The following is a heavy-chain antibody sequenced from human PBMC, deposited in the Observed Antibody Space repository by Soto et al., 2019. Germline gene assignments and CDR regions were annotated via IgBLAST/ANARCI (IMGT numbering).Heavy chain of an antibody. J-gene: IGHJ4*02. V-gene: IGHV3-30-3*01. CDR1: GFTFSNYA. Sequence: GSLRLSCAASGFTFSNYAMHWVRQAPGKGLEWVAIMSYDGSNKYYADSVKGRFTISRDNSKNTLYLQMNSLRAEDTAMYYCARDQHSSGWYYFDYWGQGTLVTVSS. CDR2: MSYDGSNK. D-gene: IGHD6-19*01. CDR3: ARDQHSSGWYYFDY.